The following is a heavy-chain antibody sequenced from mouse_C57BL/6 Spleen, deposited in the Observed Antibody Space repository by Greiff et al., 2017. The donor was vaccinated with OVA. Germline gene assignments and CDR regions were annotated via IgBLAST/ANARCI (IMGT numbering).Heavy chain of an antibody. CDR2: INPYNGGT. V-gene: IGHV1-19*01. D-gene: IGHD2-3*01. J-gene: IGHJ4*01. Sequence: EVQLVESGPVLVKPGASVKMSCKASGYTFTDYYMNWVKQSHGKSLEWIGVINPYNGGTSYNQKFKGKATLTVDKSSSTAYMELNSLTSEDSAVYYCARGDDGYYVDAMDYWGQGTSVTVSS. CDR3: ARGDDGYYVDAMDY. CDR1: GYTFTDYY.